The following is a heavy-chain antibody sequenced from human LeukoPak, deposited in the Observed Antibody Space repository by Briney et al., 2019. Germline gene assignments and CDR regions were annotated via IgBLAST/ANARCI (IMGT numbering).Heavy chain of an antibody. CDR2: IIPIFGTA. J-gene: IGHJ6*02. CDR3: ARDGGSSSYNMDV. D-gene: IGHD1-26*01. Sequence: SVKVSCKASGGTFSSYAISWARQAPGQGLEWMGGIIPIFGTANYAQKFQGRVTITADESTSTAYMELSSLRSEDTAVYFCARDGGSSSYNMDVWGQGTTVTVSS. V-gene: IGHV1-69*13. CDR1: GGTFSSYA.